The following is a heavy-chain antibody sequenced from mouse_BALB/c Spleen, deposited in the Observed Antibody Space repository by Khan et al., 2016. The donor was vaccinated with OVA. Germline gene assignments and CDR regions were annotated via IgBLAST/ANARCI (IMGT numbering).Heavy chain of an antibody. Sequence: VQLKESGPGLVKPSQSLSLTCTVTGYSIPSDYAWNWIRQFPGNKLEWMGYISSSGSTNYNPALKSRISITRNTSKNQLFLQLNSVTTDDTATYYCARDGSRYNYAMDYWGQGTSVTVSS. J-gene: IGHJ4*01. CDR1: GYSIPSDYA. CDR3: ARDGSRYNYAMDY. V-gene: IGHV3-2*02. D-gene: IGHD2-3*01. CDR2: ISSSGST.